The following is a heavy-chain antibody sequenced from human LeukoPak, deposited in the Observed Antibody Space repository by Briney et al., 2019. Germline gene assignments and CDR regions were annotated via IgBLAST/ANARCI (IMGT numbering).Heavy chain of an antibody. J-gene: IGHJ6*04. CDR3: ARVLGYCSGGSCYSYYYGMDV. Sequence: PSETLSLTCTVSGGSISSGDYYWSWMRQPPGKGLEGIGYIYYSGSTYYNPSLNSRVTISVDTSKKQFSLKLSSVTAAATAVYYCARVLGYCSGGSCYSYYYGMDVWGKGTTVTVSS. V-gene: IGHV4-30-4*01. D-gene: IGHD2-15*01. CDR1: GGSISSGDYY. CDR2: IYYSGST.